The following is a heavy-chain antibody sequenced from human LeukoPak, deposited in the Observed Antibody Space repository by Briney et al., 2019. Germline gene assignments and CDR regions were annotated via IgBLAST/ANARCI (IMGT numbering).Heavy chain of an antibody. CDR2: TYYWSKWYN. CDR1: GERLSRNSAA. Sequence: SQTLSLTCAISGERLSRNSAALNWIGPSPSRGLDWLGRTYYWSKWYNDHAVSVKSRITISPETSKNQFSLQLNSVTPEDTAVYYCARDLDVYYFDYWGQGTLVTVSS. D-gene: IGHD3-16*01. V-gene: IGHV6-1*01. J-gene: IGHJ4*02. CDR3: ARDLDVYYFDY.